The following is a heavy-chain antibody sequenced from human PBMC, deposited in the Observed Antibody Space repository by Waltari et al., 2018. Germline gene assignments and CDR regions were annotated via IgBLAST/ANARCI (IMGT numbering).Heavy chain of an antibody. V-gene: IGHV3-48*01. J-gene: IGHJ4*02. CDR3: ARESVRITGTFDY. D-gene: IGHD1-7*01. Sequence: EVQLVESGGGLVQPGGSLRLSCAASGFTFSSYSMNWVRQAPGKGLEWVSYISSSSSTIYYADSVKGRFTISRDNAKNSLYLQMNSLRAEDMAVYYCARESVRITGTFDYWGQGTLVTVSS. CDR1: GFTFSSYS. CDR2: ISSSSSTI.